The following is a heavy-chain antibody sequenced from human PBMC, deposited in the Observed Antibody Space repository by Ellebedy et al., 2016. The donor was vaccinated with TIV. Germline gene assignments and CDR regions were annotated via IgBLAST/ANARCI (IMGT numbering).Heavy chain of an antibody. CDR1: GFTVSSNY. J-gene: IGHJ1*01. V-gene: IGHV3-53*01. D-gene: IGHD2-8*02. CDR3: ARTVCSGRSCYSFFNH. Sequence: GGSLRLSCVASGFTVSSNYMFWVRQAPGKGLEWVALQHSTDIPYYADSVRGLFTVSRADSQNKLFLQMNNLRGDDTAVYYCARTVCSGRSCYSFFNHWGQGTLVTVSS. CDR2: QHSTDIP.